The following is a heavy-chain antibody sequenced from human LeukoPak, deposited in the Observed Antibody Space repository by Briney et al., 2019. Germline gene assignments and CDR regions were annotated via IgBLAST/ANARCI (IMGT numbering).Heavy chain of an antibody. CDR3: AKRIAGYCSGGSCYSLDY. J-gene: IGHJ4*02. D-gene: IGHD2-15*01. Sequence: PGGSLRPSCAASGFTFSSYGMHWVRQAPGKGLEWVAVISYDGTNKYYADSVKGRFTISRDNSKNTLYLQMNSLRAEDTAVYYCAKRIAGYCSGGSCYSLDYWGQGTLVTVSS. CDR2: ISYDGTNK. V-gene: IGHV3-30*18. CDR1: GFTFSSYG.